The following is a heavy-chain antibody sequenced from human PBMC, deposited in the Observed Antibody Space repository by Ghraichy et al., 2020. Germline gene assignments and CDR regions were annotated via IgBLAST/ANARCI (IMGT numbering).Heavy chain of an antibody. CDR2: ISYDGSNK. CDR1: GFTFSSYA. J-gene: IGHJ4*02. Sequence: GGSLRLSCAASGFTFSSYAMHWVRQAPGKGLEWVAVISYDGSNKYYADSVKGRFTISRDNSKNTLYLQMNSLRAEDTAVYYCARDPEYSSSSNLDYWGQGTLVTVSS. V-gene: IGHV3-30-3*01. D-gene: IGHD6-6*01. CDR3: ARDPEYSSSSNLDY.